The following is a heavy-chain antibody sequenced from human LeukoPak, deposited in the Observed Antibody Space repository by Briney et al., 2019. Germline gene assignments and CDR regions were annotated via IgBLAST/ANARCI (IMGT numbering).Heavy chain of an antibody. CDR3: GGFGYEAAVDL. CDR2: IKPTGSET. J-gene: IGHJ4*01. D-gene: IGHD6-13*01. CDR1: GFTFSTYW. Sequence: GGSLRLSCAASGFTFSTYWMTWVRQAPGKGLEWLANIKPTGSETYYVDPVKGRFTISRDNAKNLLYLQMNSLRGEDTAVYYCGGFGYEAAVDLWGQGTLVTVSS. V-gene: IGHV3-7*01.